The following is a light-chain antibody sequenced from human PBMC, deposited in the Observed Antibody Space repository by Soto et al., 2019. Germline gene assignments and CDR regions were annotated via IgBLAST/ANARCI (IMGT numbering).Light chain of an antibody. J-gene: IGLJ1*01. Sequence: QSALTQPASVSGSPGQSITISCTGTSSNVGSYKLVSWYQQHPGKAPKLMIFEVNKRPSGVSNRFSGSKSGNTASLTISGLQAEDEADYYCCSYAGTYTYVFGTGTKVTVL. CDR2: EVN. V-gene: IGLV2-23*02. CDR1: SSNVGSYKL. CDR3: CSYAGTYTYV.